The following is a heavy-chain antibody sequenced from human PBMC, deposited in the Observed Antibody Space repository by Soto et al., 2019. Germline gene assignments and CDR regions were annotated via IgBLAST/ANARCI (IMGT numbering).Heavy chain of an antibody. CDR2: IYYSGST. V-gene: IGHV4-39*01. CDR3: ASARPTVTTFDY. J-gene: IGHJ4*02. D-gene: IGHD4-17*01. CDR1: GGSISSSSYY. Sequence: PSETLSLTCTVSGGSISSSSYYWGWIRQPPGKGLEWIGSIYYSGSTYYNPSLKSRVTISVDTSKNQFSLKLSSVTAADTAVYYCASARPTVTTFDYWGQGTLVTV.